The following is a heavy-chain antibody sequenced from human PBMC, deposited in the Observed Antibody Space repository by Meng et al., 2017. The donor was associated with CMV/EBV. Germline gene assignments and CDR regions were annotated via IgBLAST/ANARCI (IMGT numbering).Heavy chain of an antibody. CDR1: GFTFSSYE. J-gene: IGHJ6*02. CDR2: INSNGSTI. D-gene: IGHD6-6*01. CDR3: ARALLAARLGYYSGMDV. Sequence: GESLKISCAASGFTFSSYEMNWVRQAPGKGLEWVSYINSNGSTIYDAYSVKGRCTISRDNAKNSLYLQMNILRAEDTAVYYCARALLAARLGYYSGMDVWGQGTTVTVSS. V-gene: IGHV3-48*03.